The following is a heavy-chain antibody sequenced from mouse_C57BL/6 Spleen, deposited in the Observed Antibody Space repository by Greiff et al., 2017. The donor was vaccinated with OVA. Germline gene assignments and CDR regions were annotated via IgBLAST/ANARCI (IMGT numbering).Heavy chain of an antibody. CDR2: IDPSDSYT. J-gene: IGHJ4*01. D-gene: IGHD2-4*01. Sequence: VQLQQSGAELVMPGASVKLSCKASGYTFTSYWMHWVKQRPGQGLEWIGEIDPSDSYTNYNQKFKGKSTLTVDKSSSTAYMQLSSLTSEDSAVYYCARGLRRGYAMDYWGQGTSVTVSS. CDR3: ARGLRRGYAMDY. CDR1: GYTFTSYW. V-gene: IGHV1-69*01.